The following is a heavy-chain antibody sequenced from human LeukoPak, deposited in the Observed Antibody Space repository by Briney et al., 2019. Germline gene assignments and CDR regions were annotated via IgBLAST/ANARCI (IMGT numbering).Heavy chain of an antibody. Sequence: PGGSLRLSCAASGFRFSYHDMHWVRQAPGKGLEFVSSIGAAGAHTFYADSVKGRITISRDNFQSTMYLQMDGLRPEDSAVYYCARELGGTKTGGFDIWGQGTVVTVSS. D-gene: IGHD1-14*01. J-gene: IGHJ3*02. CDR1: GFRFSYHD. V-gene: IGHV3-64*02. CDR2: IGAAGAHT. CDR3: ARELGGTKTGGFDI.